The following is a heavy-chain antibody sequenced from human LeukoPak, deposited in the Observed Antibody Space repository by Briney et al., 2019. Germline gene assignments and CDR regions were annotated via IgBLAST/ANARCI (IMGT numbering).Heavy chain of an antibody. V-gene: IGHV1-8*01. CDR3: ARGPPIQLWPRYYYYYYGMDV. CDR1: GYTFTSYD. J-gene: IGHJ6*02. D-gene: IGHD5-18*01. Sequence: ASVKVSCKASGYTFTSYDINWVRQATGQGLEWMGWMNPNSGNTGYAQKFQGRVTMTRNTSISTAYTELSSLRSEDTAVYYCARGPPIQLWPRYYYYYYGMDVWGQGTTVTVSS. CDR2: MNPNSGNT.